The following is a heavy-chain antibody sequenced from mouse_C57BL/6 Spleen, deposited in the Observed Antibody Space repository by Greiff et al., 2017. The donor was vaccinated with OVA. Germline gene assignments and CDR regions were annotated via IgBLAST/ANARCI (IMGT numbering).Heavy chain of an antibody. V-gene: IGHV5-17*01. Sequence: EVKVVESGGGLVKPGGSLKLSCAASGFTFSDYGMHWVRQAPEKGLEWVAYISSGSSTIYYADTVKGRFTISRDNAKNTLFLQMTSLRSEDTAMYYCARTAYYMYFDVWGTGTTVTVSS. J-gene: IGHJ1*03. D-gene: IGHD2-12*01. CDR3: ARTAYYMYFDV. CDR2: ISSGSSTI. CDR1: GFTFSDYG.